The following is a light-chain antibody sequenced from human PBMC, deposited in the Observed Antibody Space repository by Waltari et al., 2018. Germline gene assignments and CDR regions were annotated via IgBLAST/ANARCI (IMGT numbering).Light chain of an antibody. CDR1: HSLLYSDGNIY. CDR2: KVS. V-gene: IGKV2-30*01. Sequence: EVVMTQSPVSLPVTLGQPASISCKSNHSLLYSDGNIYLNWLQQSPGQSPRRLIYKVSNRDSEVPDRFSATGSATDFTLKISRVEADDIGIYYCMKVSQWPHTFGPGTKLEI. CDR3: MKVSQWPHT. J-gene: IGKJ2*01.